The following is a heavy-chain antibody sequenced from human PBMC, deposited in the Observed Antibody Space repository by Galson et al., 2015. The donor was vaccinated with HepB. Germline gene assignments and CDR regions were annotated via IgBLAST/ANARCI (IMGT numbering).Heavy chain of an antibody. Sequence: SVKVSCKASGGTFTSYSITWVRQAPGQGLEWMGGIIPIFGTANYAQKFQGGVTIIADESTSTAYMELSSLRSEDTAVYYCARDVGTLGLKGSGHGFDIWGQGTMVTVSS. CDR3: ARDVGTLGLKGSGHGFDI. V-gene: IGHV1-69*13. CDR2: IIPIFGTA. J-gene: IGHJ3*02. CDR1: GGTFTSYS. D-gene: IGHD3-16*01.